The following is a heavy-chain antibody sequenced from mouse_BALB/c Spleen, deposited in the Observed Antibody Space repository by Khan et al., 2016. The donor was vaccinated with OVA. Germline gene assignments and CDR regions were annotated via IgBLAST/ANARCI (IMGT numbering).Heavy chain of an antibody. CDR3: ARGSSRAMDY. V-gene: IGHV9-3-1*01. D-gene: IGHD1-1*01. Sequence: QIQLVQSGPELKKPGETVKISCKASGYTFTNYGMNRVKQAPGKGLKWMGWIYTYTGEPTYADDFKGRFAFSLESSASTAFLQINNLTNDDTATYFCARGSSRAMDYWGQGTSVTVSS. CDR1: GYTFTNYG. CDR2: IYTYTGEP. J-gene: IGHJ4*01.